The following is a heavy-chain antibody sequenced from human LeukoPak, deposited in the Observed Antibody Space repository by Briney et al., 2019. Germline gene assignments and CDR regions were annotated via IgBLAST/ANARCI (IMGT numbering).Heavy chain of an antibody. J-gene: IGHJ4*02. Sequence: SETLSLTCTVSGYSINNGFYWGWIRQPPGKGPEWIGSIYHSERTHYNPSLKSRVTISVDTSKNQFSLKLSSVTAADTAVYYCARVLPITPYFDYWGQGTLVTVSS. CDR3: ARVLPITPYFDY. CDR2: IYHSERT. V-gene: IGHV4-38-2*02. D-gene: IGHD1-20*01. CDR1: GYSINNGFY.